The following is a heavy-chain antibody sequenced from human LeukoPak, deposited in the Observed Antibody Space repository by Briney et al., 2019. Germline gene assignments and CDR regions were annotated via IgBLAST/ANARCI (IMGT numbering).Heavy chain of an antibody. CDR2: ISGSGGST. V-gene: IGHV3-23*01. J-gene: IGHJ4*02. CDR3: ANYDSSGYPLRVFDY. Sequence: GGSLRLSCAASGFTFSSYAMSWVRQAPGKGLEWVSAISGSGGSTYYADSVKGRFTISRDNSKNTLYLQMNSWRAEDTAVYYCANYDSSGYPLRVFDYWGQGTLVTVSS. D-gene: IGHD3-22*01. CDR1: GFTFSSYA.